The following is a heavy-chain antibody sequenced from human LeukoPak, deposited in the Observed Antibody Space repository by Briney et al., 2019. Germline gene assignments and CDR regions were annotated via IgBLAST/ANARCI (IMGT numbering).Heavy chain of an antibody. CDR3: ARGYSSSWSYYFDY. V-gene: IGHV4-31*03. CDR1: GGSISGGGYY. CDR2: IYYSGST. D-gene: IGHD6-13*01. Sequence: PSETLSLTCTVSGGSISGGGYYWSWIRQHPGKGLEWIGYIYYSGSTYYNPSLKSRVTISVDTSKNQFSLKLSSVTAADTAVYYCARGYSSSWSYYFDYWGQGTLVTVSS. J-gene: IGHJ4*02.